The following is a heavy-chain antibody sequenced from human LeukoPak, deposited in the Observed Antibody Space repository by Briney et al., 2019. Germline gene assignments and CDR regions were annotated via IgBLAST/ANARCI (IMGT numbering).Heavy chain of an antibody. CDR3: ARRADYGDTNAFDI. CDR2: LYSDGRSL. J-gene: IGHJ3*02. D-gene: IGHD4-17*01. V-gene: IGHV3-74*03. CDR1: GFNFTGYW. Sequence: GGSLRLSCAGSGFNFTGYWMHWVRQAPGKGLEWISRLYSDGRSLTYADSVMGRFTISRDNAKNMLYLQMNSLRAEDTAVYYCARRADYGDTNAFDIWGQGTMVTVSS.